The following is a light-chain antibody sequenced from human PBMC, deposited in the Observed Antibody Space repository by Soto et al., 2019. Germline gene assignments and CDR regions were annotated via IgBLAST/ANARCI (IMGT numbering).Light chain of an antibody. Sequence: QSALTQPHSVSGTPGQRLTVSCSGSDSNIGSYSVHWFQQLPGTAPKLLISTTYQRPSGVPERFSGSKSGTSASLAISGLQSEDEADYYCAAWDDSLNGHGFGTGTKVTVL. V-gene: IGLV1-44*01. CDR1: DSNIGSYS. CDR3: AAWDDSLNGHG. J-gene: IGLJ1*01. CDR2: TTY.